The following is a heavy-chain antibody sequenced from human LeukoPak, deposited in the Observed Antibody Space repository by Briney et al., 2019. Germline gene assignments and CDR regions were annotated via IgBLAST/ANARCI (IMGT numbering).Heavy chain of an antibody. Sequence: PGGSLRLSCAASGFTFSSYAMHWVRQAPGKGLEWVAVISYDGSNKYYADSVKGRFTISRDNSKNTLYLQMNSLRAEDTAVYYCARARGSGSYAAFDIWGQGTMVTVSS. V-gene: IGHV3-30-3*01. D-gene: IGHD3-10*01. CDR2: ISYDGSNK. J-gene: IGHJ3*02. CDR1: GFTFSSYA. CDR3: ARARGSGSYAAFDI.